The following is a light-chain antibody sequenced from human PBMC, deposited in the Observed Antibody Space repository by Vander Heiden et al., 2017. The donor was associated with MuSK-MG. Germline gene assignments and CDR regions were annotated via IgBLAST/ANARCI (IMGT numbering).Light chain of an antibody. CDR1: KTGSQS. CDR3: HVWDYASDHVL. Sequence: SHALTLPPPVSVVPGQTATISCGGSKTGSQSVYWSQQRPGQAPVLVVHANRDRPSGIPERFSGSKSGNTATLTITGVEVDDEADYYCHVWDYASDHVLFGGGTKLTVL. CDR2: ANR. J-gene: IGLJ2*01. V-gene: IGLV3-21*02.